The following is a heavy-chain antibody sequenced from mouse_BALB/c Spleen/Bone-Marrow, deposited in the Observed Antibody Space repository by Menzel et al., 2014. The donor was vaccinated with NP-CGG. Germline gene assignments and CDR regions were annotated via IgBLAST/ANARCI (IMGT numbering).Heavy chain of an antibody. Sequence: EVKLVESGGGLVQPGGSLKLSCAASGFDFSRYWMSWVRQAPGKGLEWIGGINPDSSTINYTPSLKDKFIISRDNAKNTLYLQMSKVRSEDTAPYYCARLNYYGNLFVWGAGTTVTVSS. J-gene: IGHJ1*01. CDR3: ARLNYYGNLFV. D-gene: IGHD1-1*01. V-gene: IGHV4-1*02. CDR2: INPDSSTI. CDR1: GFDFSRYW.